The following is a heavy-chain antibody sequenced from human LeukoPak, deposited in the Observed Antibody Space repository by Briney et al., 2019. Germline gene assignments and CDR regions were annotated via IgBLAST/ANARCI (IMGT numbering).Heavy chain of an antibody. D-gene: IGHD2-2*02. J-gene: IGHJ6*03. CDR1: GFTFNSYA. V-gene: IGHV3-23*01. CDR3: AKPEGYCSSTSCYNSLYYYYYYMDV. Sequence: GGSLRLSCAASGFTFNSYAMNWVRQAPGKGLEWVSVISGSGSSTYYADSVKGRFTISRDNSKNTLYLQMSSLRAEDTAVYYCAKPEGYCSSTSCYNSLYYYYYYMDVWGKGTTVTVSS. CDR2: ISGSGSST.